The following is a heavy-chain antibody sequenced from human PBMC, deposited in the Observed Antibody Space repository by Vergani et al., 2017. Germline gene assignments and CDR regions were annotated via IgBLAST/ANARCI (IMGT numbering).Heavy chain of an antibody. CDR2: IRSDESRR. J-gene: IGHJ6*02. CDR3: ARDRVDIVXTTTYYYYYYGMDV. CDR1: GFTFNSYG. Sequence: QVQLVESGGGVVQPGGSLRLSCAASGFTFNSYGMHWVRQAPGKGLEWVASIRSDESRRYYGDSMEGPFTISRHNSKNTLYLQMNSLRAEDTAVYYCARDRVDIVXTTTYYYYYYGMDVWGQGTTVTVSS. V-gene: IGHV3-30*02. D-gene: IGHD5-12*01.